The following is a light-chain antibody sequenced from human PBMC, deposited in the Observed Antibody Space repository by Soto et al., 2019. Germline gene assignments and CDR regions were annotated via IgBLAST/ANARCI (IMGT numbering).Light chain of an antibody. Sequence: DIQMTQSPSSVSASVGDRVTFTCRASANIDNYLAWYQQKPGKAPKLLIYLASTLQSGVPSRFRGSGYGRDFSLTVSSLQPEDGATYICQQGYDLTITFGGGTKVEI. CDR1: ANIDNY. V-gene: IGKV1D-12*01. CDR3: QQGYDLTIT. CDR2: LAS. J-gene: IGKJ4*01.